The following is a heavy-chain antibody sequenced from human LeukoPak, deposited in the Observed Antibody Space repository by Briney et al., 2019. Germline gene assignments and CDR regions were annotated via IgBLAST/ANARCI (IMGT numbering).Heavy chain of an antibody. Sequence: PGGSLRLSCAASGFTFSSYAMIWVRQAPGKGLEWVSAISGSGGSTYYADSVKGRFTISRDNSKNTLYLQMNSLRAEDTAVYYCAKDRDYDILTGYYLVLGLFDYWGQGTLVTVSS. CDR3: AKDRDYDILTGYYLVLGLFDY. CDR1: GFTFSSYA. J-gene: IGHJ4*02. D-gene: IGHD3-9*01. V-gene: IGHV3-23*01. CDR2: ISGSGGST.